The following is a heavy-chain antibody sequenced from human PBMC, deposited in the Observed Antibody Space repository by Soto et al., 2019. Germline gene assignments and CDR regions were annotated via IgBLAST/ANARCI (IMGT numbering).Heavy chain of an antibody. V-gene: IGHV3-23*01. CDR1: GFTFISDA. CDR2: ISGSGGST. D-gene: IGHD7-27*01. CDR3: AKDSNPSGIDY. Sequence: GGSLILSCAASGFTFISDAMSWVRQAPGKGLEWVSAISGSGGSTYYADSVKGRFTISRDNSKNTLYLQMNSLRAEDTAVYYCAKDSNPSGIDYWGQGTLVSVSS. J-gene: IGHJ4*02.